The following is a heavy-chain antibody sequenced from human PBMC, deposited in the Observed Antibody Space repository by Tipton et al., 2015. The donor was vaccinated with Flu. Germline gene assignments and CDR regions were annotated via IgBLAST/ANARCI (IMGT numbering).Heavy chain of an antibody. CDR1: GDSIGSDYY. Sequence: LRLSCSVSGDSIGSDYYWGWIRQPPGKGLEWLGNIHRSGNTYYNSSLKSRVTISLDKSKNQFSLRLVSMTATDTAVYYCAKVIPELVAGLDYWGQGTLVTVSS. CDR3: AKVIPELVAGLDY. CDR2: IHRSGNT. J-gene: IGHJ4*02. V-gene: IGHV4-38-2*02. D-gene: IGHD6-19*01.